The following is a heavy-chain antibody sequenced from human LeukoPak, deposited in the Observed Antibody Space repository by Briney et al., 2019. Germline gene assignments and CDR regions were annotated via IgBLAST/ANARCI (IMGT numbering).Heavy chain of an antibody. CDR1: GFTFGSYA. J-gene: IGHJ4*02. Sequence: QPGGSLRLSCAASGFTFGSYAMSWVRQAPGKGLEWVSAISGSGGSTYYADSVKGRFTISRDNSKSTLYLQMNSLRAEDTAVYYCAKTPGGGSQYHFDYWGQGTLVTVSS. CDR3: AKTPGGGSQYHFDY. D-gene: IGHD1-26*01. CDR2: ISGSGGST. V-gene: IGHV3-23*01.